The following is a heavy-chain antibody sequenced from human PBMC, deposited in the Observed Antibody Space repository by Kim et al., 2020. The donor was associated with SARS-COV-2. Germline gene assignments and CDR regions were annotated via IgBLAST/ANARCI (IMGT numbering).Heavy chain of an antibody. J-gene: IGHJ4*02. CDR3: ARGRGSYGLHFDY. Sequence: SETLSLTCTVSGGSISSGGYYWSWIRQHPGKGLEWIGYIYYSGSTYYNPSLKSRVTISVDTSKNQFSLKLSSVTAADTAVYYCARGRGSYGLHFDYWGQGTLVTVSS. CDR2: IYYSGST. D-gene: IGHD5-18*01. CDR1: GGSISSGGYY. V-gene: IGHV4-31*03.